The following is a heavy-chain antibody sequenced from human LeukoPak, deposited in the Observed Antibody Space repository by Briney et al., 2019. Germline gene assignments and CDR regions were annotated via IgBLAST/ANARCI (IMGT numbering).Heavy chain of an antibody. Sequence: SQTLSLTCAISGDSVSSNSAAWNGIRQSPSRGLEWLGRTYYRSKWYNDYAVSVKSRITINPDTSKNQFSLQLNSVTPEDTAVYYCARETTVVTPNFDYWGQGTLVTVSS. CDR3: ARETTVVTPNFDY. J-gene: IGHJ4*02. V-gene: IGHV6-1*01. CDR2: TYYRSKWYN. CDR1: GDSVSSNSAA. D-gene: IGHD4-23*01.